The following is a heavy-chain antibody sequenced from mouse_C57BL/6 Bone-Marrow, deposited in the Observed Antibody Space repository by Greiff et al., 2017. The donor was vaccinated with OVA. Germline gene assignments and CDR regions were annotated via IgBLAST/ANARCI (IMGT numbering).Heavy chain of an antibody. V-gene: IGHV1-15*01. CDR2: IDPETGGP. J-gene: IGHJ4*01. Sequence: QVQLQQSGAELVRPGASVTLSCKASGYTFTDYEMHWVKPTPVHGLEWIGAIDPETGGPAYHQKFKGKAILTADKSSSTAYMELRSLTSEDSAVYYCTRGYNNYDAMDYWGQGTSVTVSS. CDR3: TRGYNNYDAMDY. D-gene: IGHD2-5*01. CDR1: GYTFTDYE.